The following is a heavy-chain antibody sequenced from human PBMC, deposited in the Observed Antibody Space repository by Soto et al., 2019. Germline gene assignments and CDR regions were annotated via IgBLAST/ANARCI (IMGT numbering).Heavy chain of an antibody. CDR2: ISGSGGST. D-gene: IGHD6-13*01. CDR1: GFTFSSYA. V-gene: IGHV3-23*01. J-gene: IGHJ4*02. CDR3: AKAAAAGESRRRYYFDY. Sequence: GGSLRLSCAASGFTFSSYAMSWVRQAPGKGLEWVSAISGSGGSTYYADSVKGRFTISRDNSKNTLYLQMNSLRAEDTAVYYCAKAAAAGESRRRYYFDYWGQGTLVTVSS.